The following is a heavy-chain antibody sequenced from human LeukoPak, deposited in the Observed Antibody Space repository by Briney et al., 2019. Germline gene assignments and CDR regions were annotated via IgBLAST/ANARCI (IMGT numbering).Heavy chain of an antibody. V-gene: IGHV3-30-3*01. Sequence: RPGGSLRLSCAASGFTFSSYAMHWVRQAPGKGLGWVAVISYDGSNKYYADSVKGRFTISRDNSKNTLYLQMNSLRAEDTAVYYCARDYQQSSGYQVTEYFQHWGQGTLVTVSS. J-gene: IGHJ1*01. CDR3: ARDYQQSSGYQVTEYFQH. CDR1: GFTFSSYA. CDR2: ISYDGSNK. D-gene: IGHD3-22*01.